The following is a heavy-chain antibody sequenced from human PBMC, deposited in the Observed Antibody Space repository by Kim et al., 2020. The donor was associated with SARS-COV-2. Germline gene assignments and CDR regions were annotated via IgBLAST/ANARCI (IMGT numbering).Heavy chain of an antibody. Sequence: ASVKVSCKASGYTFTGYYMHWVRQAPGQGLEWMGWINPNSGGTNYAQKFQGRVTMTRDTSISTAYMELSRLRSDDTAVYYCARLYPYIEQWLVLRGAFDIWGQGTMVTVSS. D-gene: IGHD6-19*01. CDR1: GYTFTGYY. J-gene: IGHJ3*02. CDR3: ARLYPYIEQWLVLRGAFDI. V-gene: IGHV1-2*02. CDR2: INPNSGGT.